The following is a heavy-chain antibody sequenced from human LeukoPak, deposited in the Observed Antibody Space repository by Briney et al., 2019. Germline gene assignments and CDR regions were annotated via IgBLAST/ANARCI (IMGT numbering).Heavy chain of an antibody. CDR1: GYTFTSYY. V-gene: IGHV1-46*01. CDR2: INPSGGST. D-gene: IGHD3-22*01. Sequence: ASVTVSCKASGYTFTSYYMHWVRQAPGQGLEWMGIINPSGGSTSYAQKFQGRVTMTRDTSTSTAYMELSSLRSEDTAVYYCARERLQYYYDSSGYYVFDYWGQGTLVTVSS. J-gene: IGHJ4*02. CDR3: ARERLQYYYDSSGYYVFDY.